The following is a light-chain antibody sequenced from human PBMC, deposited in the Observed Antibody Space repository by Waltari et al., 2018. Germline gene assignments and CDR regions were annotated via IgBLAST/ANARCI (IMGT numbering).Light chain of an antibody. V-gene: IGKV3-15*01. CDR1: KNIGNN. J-gene: IGKJ2*01. CDR2: VTS. CDR3: QQYNEWPYP. Sequence: ETIMTQSPATLSVTPGERDNLSCRASKNIGNNLAWYQQTPGQAPRLLIYVTSSRSTGIPGRFFGAGSGTDFTLTISSLQSEDFGVYYCQQYNEWPYPFGQGTKVDLK.